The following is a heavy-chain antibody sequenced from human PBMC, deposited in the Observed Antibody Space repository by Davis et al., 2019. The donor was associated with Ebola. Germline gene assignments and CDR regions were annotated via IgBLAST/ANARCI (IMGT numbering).Heavy chain of an antibody. CDR2: ITSSGSST. CDR3: VKGGRQQYFDY. D-gene: IGHD6-13*01. CDR1: GFTFSSYA. Sequence: PGGSLRLSCAASGFTFSSYAMRWVRQAPGKGLEWVSAITSSGSSTYYADSVKGRFTISRDNSKNTLYLQMNSLRAEDTAVYYCVKGGRQQYFDYWGQGTLVTVSS. J-gene: IGHJ4*02. V-gene: IGHV3-23*01.